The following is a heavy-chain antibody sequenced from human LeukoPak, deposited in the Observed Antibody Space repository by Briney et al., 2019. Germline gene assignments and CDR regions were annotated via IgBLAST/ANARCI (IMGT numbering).Heavy chain of an antibody. J-gene: IGHJ4*02. Sequence: GGSLRLSCTVSGFTVSSNSMSWVRQAPGKGLEWVSFIYSDNTHYSDSVKGRFTISRDNSKNTLFLQMNSLRLEDTALYYCARAYGSSGYFQLPIDYWGQGILVSVSS. CDR2: IYSDNT. V-gene: IGHV3-53*01. D-gene: IGHD3-22*01. CDR3: ARAYGSSGYFQLPIDY. CDR1: GFTVSSNS.